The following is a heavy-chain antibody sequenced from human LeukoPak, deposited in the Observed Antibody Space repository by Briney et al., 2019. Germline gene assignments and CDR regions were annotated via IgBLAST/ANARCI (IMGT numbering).Heavy chain of an antibody. D-gene: IGHD1-26*01. CDR2: ISGNGDIT. J-gene: IGHJ3*02. V-gene: IGHV3-23*01. CDR3: AKRIVGVLQAFDI. Sequence: PGGSLRLSCAASGFTFSSYAMSWVRQAPGKGLEWVSAISGNGDITYYTDSVKGRFTISRDNSKNTLYLQMNSLRAEDTALYYCAKRIVGVLQAFDIWGQGTMVTVSS. CDR1: GFTFSSYA.